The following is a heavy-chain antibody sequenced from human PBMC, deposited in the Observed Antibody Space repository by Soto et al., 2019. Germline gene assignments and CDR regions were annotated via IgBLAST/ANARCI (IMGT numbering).Heavy chain of an antibody. J-gene: IGHJ4*02. CDR3: ARGRGNFDF. Sequence: QVHLEESGPGLVKPSETLSLTCSVSGGSLSFNYWSWIRQVPGKGLEWIGYIFYTGNSNYNPSLKTRVTISVYTSKNHFSLNLSSLTAADTAVYYCARGRGNFDFWCQGTQVTVSS. CDR1: GGSLSFNY. CDR2: IFYTGNS. D-gene: IGHD3-10*01. V-gene: IGHV4-59*01.